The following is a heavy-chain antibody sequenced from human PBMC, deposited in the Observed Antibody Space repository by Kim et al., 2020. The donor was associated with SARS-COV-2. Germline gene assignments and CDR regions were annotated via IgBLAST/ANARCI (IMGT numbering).Heavy chain of an antibody. CDR2: IDPSDSYT. CDR1: GYSFTSYW. Sequence: GASLKISCKGSGYSFTSYWISWVRQMPGKGLEWMGRIDPSDSYTNYSPSFQGHVTISADKSISTAYLQWSSLKASDTAMYYCARHPFKKSGSRGNWFDPWGQGTLVTVSS. V-gene: IGHV5-10-1*01. CDR3: ARHPFKKSGSRGNWFDP. D-gene: IGHD3-10*01. J-gene: IGHJ5*02.